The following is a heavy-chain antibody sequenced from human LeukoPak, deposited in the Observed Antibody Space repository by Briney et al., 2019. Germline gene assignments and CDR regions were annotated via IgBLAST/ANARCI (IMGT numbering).Heavy chain of an antibody. D-gene: IGHD1-26*01. V-gene: IGHV3-72*01. Sequence: GGSLRLSCAASGFTFSEHYMDWVRQAPGKGLEWVGRTRNKANSYSTEYAASVKGRFTISRDNSKNSLYLQMNSLKTEDTAVYYCARGPYSGSPDAFAIWGQGTMVTVSS. J-gene: IGHJ3*02. CDR3: ARGPYSGSPDAFAI. CDR1: GFTFSEHY. CDR2: TRNKANSYST.